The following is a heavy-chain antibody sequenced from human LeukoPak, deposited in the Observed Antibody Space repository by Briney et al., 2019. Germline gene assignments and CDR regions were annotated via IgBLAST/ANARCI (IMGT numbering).Heavy chain of an antibody. D-gene: IGHD3-10*01. CDR1: GGSFSGYY. Sequence: SETLSLTCAVYGGSFSGYYWSWIRQPPGKGLEWIGEINHSGSTNYNPSLKSRDTISVDTSKNQFSLRLSSVTAADTAVYYCAMAYGSGSYQVYWGQGTLVTVSS. CDR2: INHSGST. CDR3: AMAYGSGSYQVY. V-gene: IGHV4-34*01. J-gene: IGHJ4*02.